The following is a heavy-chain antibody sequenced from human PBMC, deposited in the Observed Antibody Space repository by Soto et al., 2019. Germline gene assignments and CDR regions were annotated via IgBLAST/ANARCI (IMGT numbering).Heavy chain of an antibody. CDR1: GFTFSDYY. D-gene: IGHD6-19*01. CDR2: ISSSGSTI. Sequence: RLSCAASGFTFSDYYMSWIRQAPGKGLEWVSYISSSGSTIYYADSVKGRFTISRDNAKNSLYLQMNSLRAEDTAVYYCARAVAGSSYYFDYWGQGTLVTVSS. CDR3: ARAVAGSSYYFDY. J-gene: IGHJ4*02. V-gene: IGHV3-11*01.